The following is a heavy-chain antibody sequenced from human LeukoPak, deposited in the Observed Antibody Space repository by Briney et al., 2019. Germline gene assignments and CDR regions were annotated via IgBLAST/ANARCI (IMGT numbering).Heavy chain of an antibody. V-gene: IGHV3-53*01. CDR1: GFTVSSNY. D-gene: IGHD4-23*01. Sequence: GGSLRLSCAASGFTVSSNYMSWVRQAPGKGLDWVSMIYSGGSTNYADSVKGRFTISRDSSKNTLYLQMNSLTDEDTAVYYCAKDLRYNDYGGNANFDYWGQGTLVTVSS. J-gene: IGHJ4*02. CDR2: IYSGGST. CDR3: AKDLRYNDYGGNANFDY.